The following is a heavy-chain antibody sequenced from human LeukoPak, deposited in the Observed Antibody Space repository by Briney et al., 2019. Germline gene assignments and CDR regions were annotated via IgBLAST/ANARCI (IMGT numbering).Heavy chain of an antibody. D-gene: IGHD7-27*01. CDR2: IYYSGST. CDR1: GGSISSSSYY. J-gene: IGHJ3*02. CDR3: ARDPAATNWGNQDAFDI. V-gene: IGHV4-39*07. Sequence: PSETLSLTCTVSGGSISSSSYYWGWIRQPPGKGLEWIGSIYYSGSTYYNPSLKSRVTISVDTSKNQFSLKLSSVTAADTAVYYCARDPAATNWGNQDAFDIWGQGTMVTVSS.